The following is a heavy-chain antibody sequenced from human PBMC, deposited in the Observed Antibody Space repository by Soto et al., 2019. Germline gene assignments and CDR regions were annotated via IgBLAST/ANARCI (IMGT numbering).Heavy chain of an antibody. CDR2: INPSGGST. CDR1: GYTFTSYY. CDR3: AREVYFDWLLRPAYYYYGMDV. D-gene: IGHD3-9*01. Sequence: GASVKVSCKASGYTFTSYYMHWVRQAPGQGLEWMGIINPSGGSTSYAQKFQGRVTMTRDTSTSTVYMELSSLRSEDTAVYYCAREVYFDWLLRPAYYYYGMDVWGQGTTVTVSS. J-gene: IGHJ6*02. V-gene: IGHV1-46*03.